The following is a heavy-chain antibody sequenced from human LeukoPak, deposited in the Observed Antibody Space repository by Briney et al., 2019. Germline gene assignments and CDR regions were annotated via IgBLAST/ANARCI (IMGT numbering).Heavy chain of an antibody. J-gene: IGHJ4*02. Sequence: PSETLSLTCSVSGGSISSGGYYWSWIRQPPGKGLEWIGYIYHSGSTYYNPSLKSRVTISVDRSKNQFSLKLSSVTAADTAVYYCAFGSQQLVNYWGQGTLVTVSS. CDR2: IYHSGST. V-gene: IGHV4-30-2*01. D-gene: IGHD6-13*01. CDR3: AFGSQQLVNY. CDR1: GGSISSGGYY.